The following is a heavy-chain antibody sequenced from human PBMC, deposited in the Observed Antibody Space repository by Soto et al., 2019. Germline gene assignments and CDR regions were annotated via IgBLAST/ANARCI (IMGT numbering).Heavy chain of an antibody. V-gene: IGHV3-23*01. CDR2: ISGSGGST. Sequence: EVQLLESGGGLVQPGGSLRLSCAASGFTFSSYAMSWVRQAPGKGLEWVSAISGSGGSTYYADSVKGRFTISRDNSKNTLYMQMNSLRAEDTAVYYCAKSYYYDSSGYCDAFDIWGQGTMVTVSS. D-gene: IGHD3-22*01. CDR1: GFTFSSYA. CDR3: AKSYYYDSSGYCDAFDI. J-gene: IGHJ3*02.